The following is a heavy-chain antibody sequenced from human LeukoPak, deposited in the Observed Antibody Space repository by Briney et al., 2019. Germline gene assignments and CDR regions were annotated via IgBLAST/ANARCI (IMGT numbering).Heavy chain of an antibody. J-gene: IGHJ4*02. CDR3: AGDSSGYYYFDY. V-gene: IGHV3-66*01. Sequence: GGSLRLSCAASGFTVSSNYMSWVRQAPGKGLEWVSVIYSGDSTYYADSVKGRFTISRDNSKNTLYLQMNSLRAEDTAVYYCAGDSSGYYYFDYWGQGTLVTVSS. D-gene: IGHD3-22*01. CDR2: IYSGDST. CDR1: GFTVSSNY.